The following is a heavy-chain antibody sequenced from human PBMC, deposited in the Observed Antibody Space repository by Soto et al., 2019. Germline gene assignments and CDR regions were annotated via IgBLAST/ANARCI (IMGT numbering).Heavy chain of an antibody. CDR3: AKVWVLTMIVVETPLFDY. CDR1: GFTFSSYW. J-gene: IGHJ4*02. V-gene: IGHV3-7*05. D-gene: IGHD3-22*01. CDR2: IKQDGSEK. Sequence: GGSLKLSCAASGFTFSSYWMSWVRQAPGKGLEWVANIKQDGSEKYYMDSVKGRFTISRDNAKNTVYLQMNSLRAEDTAVYYCAKVWVLTMIVVETPLFDYWGQGTLVTVSS.